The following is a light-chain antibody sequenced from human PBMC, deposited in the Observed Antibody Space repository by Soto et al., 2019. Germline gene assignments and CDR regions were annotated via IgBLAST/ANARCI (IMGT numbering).Light chain of an antibody. CDR3: QQVYVYPST. CDR2: GAS. J-gene: IGKJ4*01. CDR1: QSVSSSN. Sequence: EIVLTQSPGTLSLSPGKRGTLSCRASQSVSSSNLAWYQQKPGQAPRLLVYGASSRATGIPDRFSGSGSGTDFTLTISSLQPEDFATYYCQQVYVYPSTFGGGTKVDIK. V-gene: IGKV3-20*01.